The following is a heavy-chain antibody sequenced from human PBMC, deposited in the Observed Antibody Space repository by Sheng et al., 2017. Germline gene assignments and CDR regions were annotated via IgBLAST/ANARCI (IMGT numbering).Heavy chain of an antibody. D-gene: IGHD3-10*01. V-gene: IGHV3-30*02. CDR1: GFTFSSYG. CDR3: AKDGRITMVQGAYNWFDP. CDR2: IRYDGSNK. J-gene: IGHJ5*02. Sequence: QVQLVESGGGVVQPGGSLRLSCAASGFTFSSYGMHWVRQAPGKGLEWVAFIRYDGSNKYYADSVKGRFTISRDNSKNTLYLQMNSLRAEDTAVYYCAKDGRITMVQGAYNWFDPWGQGTLVTVSS.